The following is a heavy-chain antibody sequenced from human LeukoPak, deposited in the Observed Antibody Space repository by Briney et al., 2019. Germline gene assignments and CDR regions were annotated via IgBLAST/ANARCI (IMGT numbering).Heavy chain of an antibody. V-gene: IGHV1-2*02. CDR3: AREGQLVGPTPKVHYYGMDF. J-gene: IGHJ6*02. Sequence: VASVKVSCKASGYTFSAYYMHWVRQAPGQGPEWMGWINPNSGGTNYAQEFQGRVTMTRDTSISTAYMELTRLRSDDTAVYYCAREGQLVGPTPKVHYYGMDFWGQGTTVTVSS. D-gene: IGHD1-26*01. CDR1: GYTFSAYY. CDR2: INPNSGGT.